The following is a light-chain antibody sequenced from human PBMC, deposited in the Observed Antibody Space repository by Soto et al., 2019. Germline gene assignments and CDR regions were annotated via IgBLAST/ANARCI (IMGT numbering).Light chain of an antibody. CDR3: QQSYSTPYT. V-gene: IGKV1-39*01. CDR2: GAS. Sequence: DIQMTQSPSSLSASVGDRVTITCRASQSISNYLNWYQQEPGKAPKLLIYGASSLQTGVPSRFSGSGSGTVFTLTISSLQPEDFATYYCQQSYSTPYTFGQGSKLEIK. CDR1: QSISNY. J-gene: IGKJ2*01.